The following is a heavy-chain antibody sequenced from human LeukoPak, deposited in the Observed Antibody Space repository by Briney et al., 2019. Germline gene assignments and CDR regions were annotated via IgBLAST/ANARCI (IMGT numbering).Heavy chain of an antibody. CDR2: INPNTGAT. J-gene: IGHJ4*02. V-gene: IGHV1-2*02. D-gene: IGHD3-22*01. CDR1: GYTFSGYY. CDR3: AREGNYYDSSGYYY. Sequence: ASVKVSCKASGYTFSGYYVHWVRQAPGQGLEWMGWINPNTGATNYAQKFQGRVTMARDTSISAAFLELSMLTSDDTAVYYCAREGNYYDSSGYYYWGQGTLVTVSS.